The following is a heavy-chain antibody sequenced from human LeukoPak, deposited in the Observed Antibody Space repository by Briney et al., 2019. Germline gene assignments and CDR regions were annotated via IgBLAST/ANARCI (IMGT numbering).Heavy chain of an antibody. J-gene: IGHJ4*02. Sequence: SETLSLTCTVSGGCISSYYWSWIRQPPGKGLEWTGYIYYSGSTNYNPSLKSRVTISVDTSKNQFSLKLSSVTAADTAVYYCARAVAVYSFDYWGQGTLVTVSS. CDR2: IYYSGST. V-gene: IGHV4-59*01. CDR3: ARAVAVYSFDY. D-gene: IGHD6-19*01. CDR1: GGCISSYY.